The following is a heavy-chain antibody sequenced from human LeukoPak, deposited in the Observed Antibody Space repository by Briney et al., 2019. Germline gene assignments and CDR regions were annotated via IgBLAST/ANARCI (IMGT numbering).Heavy chain of an antibody. J-gene: IGHJ5*02. CDR3: ARAGRIAARPSSWFDP. Sequence: SETLSLTCTVSGGSISSYYWSWIRQPPGKGLEWIGEINHSGSTNYNPSLKSRVTISVDTSKNQFSLKLSSVTAADTAVYYCARAGRIAARPSSWFDPWGQGTLVTVSS. D-gene: IGHD6-6*01. CDR1: GGSISSYY. V-gene: IGHV4-34*01. CDR2: INHSGST.